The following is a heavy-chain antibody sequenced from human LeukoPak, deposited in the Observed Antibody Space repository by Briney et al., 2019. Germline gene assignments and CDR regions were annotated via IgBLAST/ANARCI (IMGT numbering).Heavy chain of an antibody. CDR2: IYYSGST. J-gene: IGHJ3*02. CDR1: GGSISSSSYY. V-gene: IGHV4-39*01. Sequence: SETLSLTCTVSGGSISSSSYYWGWIRQPPGKGLEWIGSIYYSGSTYYNPSLKSRVTISVDTSKNQFSLKLSSVTAADTAMYYCANYDSSGYYYPNAFDIWGQGTMVTVSS. D-gene: IGHD3-22*01. CDR3: ANYDSSGYYYPNAFDI.